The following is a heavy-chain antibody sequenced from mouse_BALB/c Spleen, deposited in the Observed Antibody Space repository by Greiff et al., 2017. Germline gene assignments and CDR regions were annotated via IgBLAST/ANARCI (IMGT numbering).Heavy chain of an antibody. Sequence: EVQLVESGGGLVKPGGSLKLSCAASGFTFSSYAMSWVRQTPEKRLEWVASISSGGSTYYPDSVKGRFTISRDNARNILYLQMSSLRSEDTAMYYCAREDDTFDYWGQGTTLTVSS. D-gene: IGHD2-3*01. J-gene: IGHJ2*01. V-gene: IGHV5-6-5*01. CDR2: ISSGGST. CDR1: GFTFSSYA. CDR3: AREDDTFDY.